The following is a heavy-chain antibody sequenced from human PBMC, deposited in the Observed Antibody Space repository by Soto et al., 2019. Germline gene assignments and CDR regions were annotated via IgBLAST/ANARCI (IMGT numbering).Heavy chain of an antibody. CDR1: GSTFSAST. CDR3: XXXXXXXXXXDY. CDR2: IRSKTHTYAT. J-gene: IGHJ4*02. Sequence: EVQLVESGGGLVQPGGSLKLSCTDSGSTFSASTIHWVRQAPGKGLEWVGRIRSKTHTYATAYAESMKGRFTISRDDSXXXXXXXXXXXXXXXXXXXXXXXXXXXXXXXDYWGQGTLVTVSS. V-gene: IGHV3-73*01.